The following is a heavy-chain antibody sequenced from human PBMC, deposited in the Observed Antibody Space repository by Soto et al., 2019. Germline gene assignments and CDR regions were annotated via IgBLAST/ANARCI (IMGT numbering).Heavy chain of an antibody. J-gene: IGHJ4*02. V-gene: IGHV4-59*01. Sequence: SETLSLTCTVSGGSISRYYWSWIRQPPGKGLEWIGYIYYSGSTNYNPSLKSRVTISVDTSKNQFSLKLSSVTAADTAVYYCARGRDFWSGYPFDYWGQGTLVTVSS. CDR2: IYYSGST. CDR1: GGSISRYY. D-gene: IGHD3-3*01. CDR3: ARGRDFWSGYPFDY.